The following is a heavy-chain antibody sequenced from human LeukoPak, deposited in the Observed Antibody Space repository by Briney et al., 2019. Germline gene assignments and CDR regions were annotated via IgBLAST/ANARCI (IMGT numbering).Heavy chain of an antibody. J-gene: IGHJ5*02. V-gene: IGHV4-59*01. CDR3: ARDSSAVADNWFDP. D-gene: IGHD2-15*01. CDR2: LYNCATT. CDR1: GGSICSYY. Sequence: SETLSLTCTVSGGSICSYYWSWIRQPPGKGLEWIGYLYNCATTNYNPSLKSRVTISVDTSKNQFSLNLSSVTAADTAVYYCARDSSAVADNWFDPWGQGTLVTVSS.